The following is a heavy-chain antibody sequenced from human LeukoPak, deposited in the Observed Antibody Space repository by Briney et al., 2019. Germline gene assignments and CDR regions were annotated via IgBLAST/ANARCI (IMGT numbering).Heavy chain of an antibody. V-gene: IGHV4-61*08. CDR2: MYYSGTI. J-gene: IGHJ4*02. Sequence: PSETLSLTCTVSGGSITSSGHSWGWIRQPSGKGLEWIGYMYYSGTINYNPSLKSRVTISVDTSKNQFSLKLSSVTAADTAMYYCARAWATDYFDYWGQGTLVTVSS. CDR1: GGSITSSGHS. CDR3: ARAWATDYFDY.